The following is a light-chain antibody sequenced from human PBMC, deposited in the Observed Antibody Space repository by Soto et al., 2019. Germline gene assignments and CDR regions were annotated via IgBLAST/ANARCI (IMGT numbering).Light chain of an antibody. J-gene: IGLJ3*02. CDR1: RSNIGSNY. V-gene: IGLV1-44*01. Sequence: QLVLTQPPSASGTPGQRVTISCSGSRSNIGSNYVYWYHQLPGTAPKLLIHNNNLRPSGVPDRFSGSKSGTSASLAISGLQSEDEADYYCAAWDDRLNGWGFGGGTKLTVL. CDR2: NNN. CDR3: AAWDDRLNGWG.